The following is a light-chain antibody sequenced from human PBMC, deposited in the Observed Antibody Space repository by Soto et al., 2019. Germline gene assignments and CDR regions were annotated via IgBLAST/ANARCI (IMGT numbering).Light chain of an antibody. CDR1: QSVSSSY. CDR3: QQYAASPYT. CDR2: GAS. V-gene: IGKV3-20*01. Sequence: EIVLTQSPGTLSLSPGERATLSCRASQSVSSSYLAWYQQKPGQAPRLLIYGASSRATGIPDRFSGSGSGTDHTLTISRLEPEDFAVYYCQQYAASPYTFGQGTKLEIK. J-gene: IGKJ2*01.